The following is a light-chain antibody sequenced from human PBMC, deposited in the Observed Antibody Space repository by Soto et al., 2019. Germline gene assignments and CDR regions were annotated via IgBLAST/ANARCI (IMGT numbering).Light chain of an antibody. CDR2: DAS. CDR1: QSVSSY. V-gene: IGKV3-11*01. CDR3: QQRSNWLT. Sequence: IVLTQSPATLSLSPGERATLSCRASQSVSSYLAWYQQRPGQAPRLLIFDASNRATGIPARFGGSGSGTDFTLTISSLEPEDFAVYYCQQRSNWLTFGGGTKVEIK. J-gene: IGKJ4*01.